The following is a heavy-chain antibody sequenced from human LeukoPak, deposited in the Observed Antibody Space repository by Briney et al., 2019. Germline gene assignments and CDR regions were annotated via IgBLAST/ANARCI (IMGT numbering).Heavy chain of an antibody. V-gene: IGHV4-59*01. CDR1: GGSISSYY. Sequence: SETLSLTCTVSGGSISSYYWSWIRQPPGKGLEWIGYIYYSGSTNYNPSLKSRVTISVDTSKNQFSLKLSSVTAADTAVYYCAGDLLGGDDAFDIWGQGTMVTVSS. CDR2: IYYSGST. CDR3: AGDLLGGDDAFDI. J-gene: IGHJ3*02.